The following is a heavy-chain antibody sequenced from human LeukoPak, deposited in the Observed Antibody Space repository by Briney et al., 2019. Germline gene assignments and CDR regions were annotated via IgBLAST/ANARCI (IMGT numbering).Heavy chain of an antibody. Sequence: PGGSLRLSCAASGFTFSSYWMSRVRQAPGKGLEWVANIKQDGSEKYYVDSVKGRFTISRDNAKNSLYLQMNSLRAEDTAVYYCARDGVYCSSTSCGSYYYYGMDVWGQGTTVTVSS. CDR1: GFTFSSYW. J-gene: IGHJ6*02. CDR3: ARDGVYCSSTSCGSYYYYGMDV. CDR2: IKQDGSEK. D-gene: IGHD2-2*01. V-gene: IGHV3-7*01.